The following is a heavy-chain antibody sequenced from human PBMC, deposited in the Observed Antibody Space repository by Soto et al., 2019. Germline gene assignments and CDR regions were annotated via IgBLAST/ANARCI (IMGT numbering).Heavy chain of an antibody. CDR3: ETAIGVGLLLSQYAMGV. Sequence: EVQLLESGGGLVQPGGSLRLSCAASGFTFSSYAMSWVRQAPGKGLEWVSAISGSGTYTYYADSVKGRFTISRDSSKNTLYLQMNSLRAEDTAVYYCETAIGVGLLLSQYAMGVWCQGTTVTVSS. J-gene: IGHJ6*02. D-gene: IGHD2-15*01. CDR1: GFTFSSYA. CDR2: ISGSGTYT. V-gene: IGHV3-23*01.